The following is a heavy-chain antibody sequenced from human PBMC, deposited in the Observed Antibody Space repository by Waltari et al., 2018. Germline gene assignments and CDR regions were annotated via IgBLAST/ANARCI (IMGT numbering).Heavy chain of an antibody. CDR3: AKDLVGATRSGIAFDI. D-gene: IGHD1-26*01. J-gene: IGHJ3*02. Sequence: QVQLVESGGGVVQPGGSLRLSCAASGFTFSSHGMPLVRPARGKGLEWVAFIRYDGSNKYYADSVKGRFTISRDNSKNTLYLQMNSLRAEDTAVYYCAKDLVGATRSGIAFDIWGQGTMVTVSS. CDR2: IRYDGSNK. V-gene: IGHV3-30*02. CDR1: GFTFSSHG.